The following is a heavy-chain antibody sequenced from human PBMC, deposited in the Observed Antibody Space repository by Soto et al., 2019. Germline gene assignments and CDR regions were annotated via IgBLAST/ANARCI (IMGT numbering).Heavy chain of an antibody. V-gene: IGHV4-34*01. J-gene: IGHJ4*02. Sequence: QVQLQQWGAGLLKPSETLSLTCAVYGGSFSGYYWSWIRQPPGKGLEWIGEINHSGSTNYNPSLKSRVTISVDTSKNQFSLKLSSVTAADTAVYYCARRSPRYCSGGSCGYRVVGLGYWGQGTLVTVSS. D-gene: IGHD2-15*01. CDR1: GGSFSGYY. CDR3: ARRSPRYCSGGSCGYRVVGLGY. CDR2: INHSGST.